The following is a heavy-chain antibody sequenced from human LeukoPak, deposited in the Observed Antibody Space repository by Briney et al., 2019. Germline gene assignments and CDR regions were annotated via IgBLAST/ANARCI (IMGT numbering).Heavy chain of an antibody. CDR2: IKQDGSEK. CDR1: GLSFSTSW. CDR3: ARDKTRGLGYSYSKSGNYFDY. J-gene: IGHJ4*02. V-gene: IGHV3-7*01. D-gene: IGHD5-18*01. Sequence: PGGSLRLSCAASGLSFSTSWMSWVRQAPGKGLEWVANIKQDGSEKYYVDSVKGRFTISRDNAKNSLYLQMNSLRAEDTAVYSCARDKTRGLGYSYSKSGNYFDYWGQGTLVTVSS.